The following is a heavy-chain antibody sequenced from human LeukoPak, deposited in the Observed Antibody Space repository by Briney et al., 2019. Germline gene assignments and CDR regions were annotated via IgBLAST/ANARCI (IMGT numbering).Heavy chain of an antibody. J-gene: IGHJ4*02. Sequence: AGGSLRLSCAASGFTFDDYAMHWVRQAPGKGLEWVSGISWNSGSIGYADSVKGRFTISRDNAKNSLYLQMNSLRAEDTALYYCAKGPSYSGSPHYFDYWGQGTLVTASS. CDR1: GFTFDDYA. V-gene: IGHV3-9*01. D-gene: IGHD6-6*01. CDR3: AKGPSYSGSPHYFDY. CDR2: ISWNSGSI.